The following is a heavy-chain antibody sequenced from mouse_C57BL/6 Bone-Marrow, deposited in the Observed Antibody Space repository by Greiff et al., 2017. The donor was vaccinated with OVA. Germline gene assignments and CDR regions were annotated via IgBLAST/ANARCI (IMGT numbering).Heavy chain of an antibody. J-gene: IGHJ3*01. CDR3: ARWGNYYGSRRAY. V-gene: IGHV1-82*01. CDR1: GYAFSSSW. Sequence: QVQLQQSGPELVKPGASVKISCKASGYAFSSSWMNWVKQRPGKGLEWIGRIYPGDGDTNYNGKFKGKATLTADKSSSTAYMQLSSLTSEDSAVYLCARWGNYYGSRRAYWGQGTLVTVSA. CDR2: IYPGDGDT. D-gene: IGHD1-1*01.